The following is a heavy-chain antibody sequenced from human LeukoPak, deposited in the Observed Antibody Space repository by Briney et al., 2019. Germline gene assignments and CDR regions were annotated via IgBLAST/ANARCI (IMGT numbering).Heavy chain of an antibody. CDR2: INPSGGST. Sequence: ASVKVSCKASGYTFTSYYMHWVRQAPGQGLEWMGIINPSGGSTSYAQMFQGRDTMTSDMSTSTVYMELSSLRSEETAVCYCAREDIEAAGTVGFYPWGQRTLVTVSS. CDR3: AREDIEAAGTVGFYP. CDR1: GYTFTSYY. V-gene: IGHV1-46*01. D-gene: IGHD6-13*01. J-gene: IGHJ5*02.